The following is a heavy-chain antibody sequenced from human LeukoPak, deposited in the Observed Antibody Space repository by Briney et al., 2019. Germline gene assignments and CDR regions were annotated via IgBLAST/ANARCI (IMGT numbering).Heavy chain of an antibody. CDR1: GGSISSSSYY. CDR3: AMHTVIASSWSLDY. V-gene: IGHV4-39*01. D-gene: IGHD6-13*01. J-gene: IGHJ4*02. CDR2: IYYSGNT. Sequence: PSETLSLTCSLSGGSISSSSYYWGSIRQPPGKGLEWIWSIYYSGNTYNNPSFKSRVNISVDTSKNQLSLKLNSVTAADTAVYYCAMHTVIASSWSLDYWGQGTLVTVSS.